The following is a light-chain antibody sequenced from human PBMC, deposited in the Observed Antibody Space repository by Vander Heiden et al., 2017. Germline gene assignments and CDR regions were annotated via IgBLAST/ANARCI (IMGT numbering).Light chain of an antibody. CDR1: KVGDKY. J-gene: IGLJ1*01. CDR3: QAWDSSTAYYV. V-gene: IGLV3-1*01. Sequence: SYELTQPPSVSVSPGQTASITCSGDKVGDKYACWYQQKPGKSPVLVIYQDSKRPSGIPERFSGSNSGNTATLTISGTQAMDEADYYCQAWDSSTAYYVFGTGTKVTVL. CDR2: QDS.